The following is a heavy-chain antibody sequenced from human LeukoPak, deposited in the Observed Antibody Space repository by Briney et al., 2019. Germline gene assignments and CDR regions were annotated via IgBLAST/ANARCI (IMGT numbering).Heavy chain of an antibody. V-gene: IGHV4-34*01. CDR2: INHSGST. J-gene: IGHJ4*02. CDR3: ARGRYYDTNFDY. D-gene: IGHD3-22*01. CDR1: GGSFSGYY. Sequence: SETLSLTCAVYGGSFSGYYWSWIRQPPGKGLEWIGEINHSGSTNYNPSLKSRVTISVDTSKNQFSLKLSSVTAADTAVYYCARGRYYDTNFDYWGQGTLVTVSS.